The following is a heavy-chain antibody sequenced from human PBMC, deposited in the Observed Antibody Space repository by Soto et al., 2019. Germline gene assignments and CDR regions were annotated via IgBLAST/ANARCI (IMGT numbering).Heavy chain of an antibody. D-gene: IGHD2-21*01. CDR1: GFTFSSYG. J-gene: IGHJ4*02. CDR3: ARAHPSAYCGGDCWDYLDY. CDR2: IWYDGSNK. Sequence: GGSLRLSCAASGFTFSSYGMHWVRQAPGKGLEWVAVIWYDGSNKYYADSVKGRFIISRDNSKNTLYLQMNSLRAEDTAVYYCARAHPSAYCGGDCWDYLDYWGQGTLVTVSS. V-gene: IGHV3-33*01.